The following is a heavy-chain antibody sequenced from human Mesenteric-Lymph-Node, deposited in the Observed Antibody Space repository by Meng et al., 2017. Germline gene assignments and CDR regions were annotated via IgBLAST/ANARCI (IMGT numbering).Heavy chain of an antibody. CDR3: ATAFFYGSGKNDY. V-gene: IGHV3-66*02. CDR2: IYSGGST. Sequence: GESLKISCAASGFTVSSNYMSWVRQAPGKGLEWVSVIYSGGSTYYADSVKGRFTISRDNSKNTLYLQMNSLRAEDTAVYYCATAFFYGSGKNDYWGQGTLVTVSS. CDR1: GFTVSSNY. D-gene: IGHD3-10*01. J-gene: IGHJ4*02.